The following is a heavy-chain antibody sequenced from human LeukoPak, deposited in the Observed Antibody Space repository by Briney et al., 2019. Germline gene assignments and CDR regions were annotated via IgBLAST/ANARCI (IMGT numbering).Heavy chain of an antibody. CDR3: ARGTVTMVDY. D-gene: IGHD3-10*01. CDR1: GFTVSSNY. CDR2: IYSGGST. J-gene: IGHJ4*02. V-gene: IGHV3-66*01. Sequence: GGSLRLSCAASGFTVSSNYMSWVRQAPGRGLEWVSVIYSGGSTYYANSVKGRFTISRDNSKNTLFLQMNSLRAGDTAVYYCARGTVTMVDYWGQGTLVTVSS.